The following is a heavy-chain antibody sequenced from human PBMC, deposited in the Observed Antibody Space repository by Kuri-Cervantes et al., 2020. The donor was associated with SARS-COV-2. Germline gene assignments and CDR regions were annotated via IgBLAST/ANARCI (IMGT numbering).Heavy chain of an antibody. D-gene: IGHD3-3*01. J-gene: IGHJ6*02. Sequence: LSLTCAASGFTFSDYYMIWIRQAPGKGLEWVSYISSSSSYTNYADSVEGRFTISRDNAKNSLYLQMNSLRAEDTAVYYCARDGYLDHLDHYSGMDVWGQGTTVTVSS. CDR3: ARDGYLDHLDHYSGMDV. CDR2: ISSSSSYT. CDR1: GFTFSDYY. V-gene: IGHV3-11*05.